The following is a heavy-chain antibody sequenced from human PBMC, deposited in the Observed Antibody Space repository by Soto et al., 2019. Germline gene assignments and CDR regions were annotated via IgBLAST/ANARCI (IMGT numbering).Heavy chain of an antibody. CDR2: IYYSGST. V-gene: IGHV4-59*01. CDR1: GGSISSYY. J-gene: IGHJ4*02. Sequence: PSETLSLTCTVSGGSISSYYWSWIRQPPGKGLEWIGYIYYSGSTNYNPSLKSRVNISVDTSKNQFSLKLSSVTAADTAVYYCARGGGYSSGWRDYWGQGTLVTVSS. CDR3: ARGGGYSSGWRDY. D-gene: IGHD6-19*01.